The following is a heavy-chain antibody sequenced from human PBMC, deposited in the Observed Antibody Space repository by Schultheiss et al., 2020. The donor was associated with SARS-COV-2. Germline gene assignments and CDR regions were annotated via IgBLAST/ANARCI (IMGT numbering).Heavy chain of an antibody. J-gene: IGHJ5*02. CDR3: ARGPNKPRGADWFDP. CDR1: GGSISSYY. D-gene: IGHD1-14*01. CDR2: IYYSGST. V-gene: IGHV4-59*01. Sequence: SQTLSLTCTVSGGSISSYYWSWIRQPAGKGLEWIGYIYYSGSTNYNPSLKSRVTISVDTSKNQFSLKLSSVTAADTAVYYCARGPNKPRGADWFDPWGQGTLVSVSS.